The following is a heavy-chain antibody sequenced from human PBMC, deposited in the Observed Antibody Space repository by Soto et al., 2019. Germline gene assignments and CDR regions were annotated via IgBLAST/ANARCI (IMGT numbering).Heavy chain of an antibody. D-gene: IGHD2-15*01. Sequence: SETLSLTCTVSGGSISSGGYYWSWIRQHPGKGLEWIGYIYYSGSTYYNPSLKSRVTISVDTSKNQFSLKLSSVTAADTAVYYCASAEYGGIPDAFDIWGQGTMVTVSS. CDR3: ASAEYGGIPDAFDI. CDR2: IYYSGST. CDR1: GGSISSGGYY. J-gene: IGHJ3*02. V-gene: IGHV4-31*03.